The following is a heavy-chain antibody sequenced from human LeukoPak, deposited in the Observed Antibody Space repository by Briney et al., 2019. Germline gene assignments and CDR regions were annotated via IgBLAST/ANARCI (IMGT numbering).Heavy chain of an antibody. V-gene: IGHV3-48*03. Sequence: PGGSLRLSCAASGFTFSSYEMNWVRRAPGKGREWVSYISSSGSTIYYADSVKGRFTISRDNAKNSLYLQMNSLRAEDTAVYYCARGPGDDYGDYRVDYWGQGTLVTVSS. D-gene: IGHD4-17*01. CDR3: ARGPGDDYGDYRVDY. J-gene: IGHJ4*02. CDR1: GFTFSSYE. CDR2: ISSSGSTI.